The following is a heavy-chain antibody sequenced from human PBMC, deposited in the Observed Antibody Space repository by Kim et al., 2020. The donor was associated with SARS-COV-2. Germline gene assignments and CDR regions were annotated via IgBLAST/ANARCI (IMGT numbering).Heavy chain of an antibody. CDR3: ARDYYGDSSGYYYAAGRFVAI. J-gene: IGHJ4*02. CDR2: ISSSSSYI. V-gene: IGHV3-21*01. D-gene: IGHD3-22*01. Sequence: GGSLRLSCAASGFTFSSYSMNWVRQAPGKGLEWVSSISSSSSYIYYADSVKGRFTISRDNAKNSLYLQMNSLRAEDTAVYYCARDYYGDSSGYYYAAGRFVAIWGQGTLVTVSS. CDR1: GFTFSSYS.